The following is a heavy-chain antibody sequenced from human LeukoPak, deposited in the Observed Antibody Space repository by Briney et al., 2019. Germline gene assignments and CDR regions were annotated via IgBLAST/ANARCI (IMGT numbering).Heavy chain of an antibody. V-gene: IGHV4-34*01. Sequence: SETLSLTCAVYGGSFSGYYWSWIRQPPGKGLEWIGEINHSGSTNYNPSLKSRVTISVDTSKNQFSLKLSSVTAADTAVYYCAHGLGYGDLWGRGTLVTVSS. CDR3: AHGLGYGDL. D-gene: IGHD5-12*01. CDR2: INHSGST. J-gene: IGHJ2*01. CDR1: GGSFSGYY.